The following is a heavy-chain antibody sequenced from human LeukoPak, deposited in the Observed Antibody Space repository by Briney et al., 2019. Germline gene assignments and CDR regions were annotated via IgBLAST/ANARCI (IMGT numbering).Heavy chain of an antibody. J-gene: IGHJ4*02. Sequence: PGGSLRLSCSASGFTFYDYGMSWVRQAPGKGLEWVSGINWNGGSTGYVDSVKGRFTISRDNAKISLDLQMNSMRDEDTALYYCARLGYCSSTSYYDDWGQGTLVTVSS. CDR2: INWNGGST. V-gene: IGHV3-20*04. CDR1: GFTFYDYG. D-gene: IGHD2-2*01. CDR3: ARLGYCSSTSYYDD.